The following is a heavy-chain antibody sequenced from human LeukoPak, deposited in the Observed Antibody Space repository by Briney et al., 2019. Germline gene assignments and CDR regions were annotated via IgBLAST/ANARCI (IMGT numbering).Heavy chain of an antibody. CDR3: AKFRSGYRDAFDI. CDR2: IYPGDSDT. D-gene: IGHD3-3*01. V-gene: IGHV5-51*01. Sequence: GESLKISCQGSGYSFTSYWIGWVRQMPGKGLEWMGIIYPGDSDTRYSPSFQGQVTISADKSVNTAYLQWSSLKASDTAMYYCAKFRSGYRDAFDIWGQGTMVTVSS. CDR1: GYSFTSYW. J-gene: IGHJ3*02.